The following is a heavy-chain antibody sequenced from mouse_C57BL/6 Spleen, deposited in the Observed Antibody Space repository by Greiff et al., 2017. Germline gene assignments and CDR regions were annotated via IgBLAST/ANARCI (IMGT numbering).Heavy chain of an antibody. V-gene: IGHV2-2*01. CDR3: AREESDY. Sequence: VQLQQSGPGLVQPSQSLSLTCTVSGFSLTSYGVHWVRQSPGQGLEWLGVIWRGGSTDYNAAFISSMSISKDNSNSQVFFKMNSLQADDTATYYGAREESDYWGQGTTLTVSS. J-gene: IGHJ2*01. CDR2: IWRGGST. CDR1: GFSLTSYG.